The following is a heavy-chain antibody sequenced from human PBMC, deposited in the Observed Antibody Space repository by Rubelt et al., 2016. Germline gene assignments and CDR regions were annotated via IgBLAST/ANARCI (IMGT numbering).Heavy chain of an antibody. D-gene: IGHD5-24*01. CDR2: ISTSSTYI. CDR1: GFTFSSYS. Sequence: EVQLVESGGGLVQPGGSLRLSCAASGFTFSSYSMNWVRQAPGKGLEWVSSISTSSTYIYYAASVKVLFTISGDNAKNSRYLQMNSLRAEETAVYYCARDFGWRRGAFDDWGQGTLVTVSS. CDR3: ARDFGWRRGAFDD. J-gene: IGHJ4*02. V-gene: IGHV3-21*06.